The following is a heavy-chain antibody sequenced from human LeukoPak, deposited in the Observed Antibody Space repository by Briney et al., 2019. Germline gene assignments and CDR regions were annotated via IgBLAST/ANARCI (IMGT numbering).Heavy chain of an antibody. CDR2: ISYIGST. CDR1: GGSISSHY. D-gene: IGHD4-17*01. CDR3: ARDPTTVTKGLDI. J-gene: IGHJ3*02. Sequence: SETLSLTCTVSGGSISSHYWSWIRQPPGKGLEWIGYISYIGSTNYNPSLKSRVTISVDTSKNQFSLKLSSVTAADTAVYYCARDPTTVTKGLDIWGQGTMVTVSS. V-gene: IGHV4-59*11.